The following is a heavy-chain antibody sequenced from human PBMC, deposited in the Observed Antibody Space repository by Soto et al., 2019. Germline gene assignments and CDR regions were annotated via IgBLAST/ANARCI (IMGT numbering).Heavy chain of an antibody. CDR1: GFRISSAW. Sequence: AGSLRLSCTASGFRISSAWMNWVRQAPGKGLEWVGRIKTKTQGETTDYPAPVKGRFTISRDDSKNTLYLQMNSLKMEDTAVYYCTTGSVEGYWGQGTLVTVSS. D-gene: IGHD3-3*01. J-gene: IGHJ4*02. CDR2: IKTKTQGETT. CDR3: TTGSVEGY. V-gene: IGHV3-15*07.